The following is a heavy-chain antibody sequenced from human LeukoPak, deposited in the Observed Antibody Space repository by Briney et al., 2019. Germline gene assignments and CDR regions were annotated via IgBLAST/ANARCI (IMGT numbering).Heavy chain of an antibody. V-gene: IGHV3-30*02. CDR3: AKDQPEAYFDY. J-gene: IGHJ4*02. Sequence: HTGGSLRLSCAASGFSFGFYGLHWVRQAPGKGLEWVAFIRTDGSIDYYADSVRGRFTISRDNAKNTLYLQMNSLRAEDAALYYCAKDQPEAYFDYWGQGTLVTVS. CDR2: IRTDGSID. D-gene: IGHD1-14*01. CDR1: GFSFGFYG.